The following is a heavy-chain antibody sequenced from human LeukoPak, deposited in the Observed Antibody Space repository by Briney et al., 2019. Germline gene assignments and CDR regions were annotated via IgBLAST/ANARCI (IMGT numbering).Heavy chain of an antibody. V-gene: IGHV1-18*01. CDR2: ISAYNGNT. Sequence: ASVKVSCKASGYTFTSYGISWVRQAPGQGLEWMGWISAYNGNTNYAQKLQGRVTMTTDTSTSTAYMELRSLRSDDTAVYYCARDPRNGYSSSWAPFDYWGQGTLVTVLS. D-gene: IGHD6-13*01. CDR1: GYTFTSYG. CDR3: ARDPRNGYSSSWAPFDY. J-gene: IGHJ4*02.